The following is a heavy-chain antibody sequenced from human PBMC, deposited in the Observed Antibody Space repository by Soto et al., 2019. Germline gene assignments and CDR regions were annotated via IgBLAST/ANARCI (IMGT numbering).Heavy chain of an antibody. CDR2: IIPIFGTT. Sequence: QVQLLQSGAEVKKPGSSVKVSCKSSGGTFSTYGFFWVRQAPGQGLEWMGGIIPIFGTTNYAQKFQGRVTITTGDSTRTVYMELTSLKSEDTAVYYCARGGVLVFYSPVRIDPWGQGTLVTVSS. V-gene: IGHV1-69*01. D-gene: IGHD2-15*01. CDR3: ARGGVLVFYSPVRIDP. J-gene: IGHJ5*02. CDR1: GGTFSTYG.